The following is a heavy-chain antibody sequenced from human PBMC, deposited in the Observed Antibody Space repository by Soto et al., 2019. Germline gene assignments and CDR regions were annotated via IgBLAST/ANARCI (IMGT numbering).Heavy chain of an antibody. D-gene: IGHD3-22*01. CDR3: ARMNYYDTSGYPFDY. J-gene: IGHJ4*02. Sequence: SETLSLTCTVSGGSIISYYWSWIRQPPGKGLEWIGYIYFRGTTNYNPSLKSRVTMSADTSKNQFSLKLNSVTAADTAVYYCARMNYYDTSGYPFDYWGQGMMVTVSS. CDR2: IYFRGTT. V-gene: IGHV4-59*01. CDR1: GGSIISYY.